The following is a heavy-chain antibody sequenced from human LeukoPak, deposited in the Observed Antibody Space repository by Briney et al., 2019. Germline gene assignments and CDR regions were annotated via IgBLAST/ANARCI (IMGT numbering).Heavy chain of an antibody. CDR1: GGSISSYY. J-gene: IGHJ5*02. CDR3: ARMTTVTSIRFDP. CDR2: IYYSGST. D-gene: IGHD4-17*01. V-gene: IGHV4-59*01. Sequence: SETLSLTCTVSGGSISSYYWSWIRQPPGKGLEWIGYIYYSGSTNYNPSLKSRVTISVDTSKNQFSLKLSSVTAADTAVYYCARMTTVTSIRFDPWGQGTLATVSS.